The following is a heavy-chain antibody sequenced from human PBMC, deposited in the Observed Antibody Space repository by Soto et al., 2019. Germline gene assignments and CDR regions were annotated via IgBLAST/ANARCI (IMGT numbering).Heavy chain of an antibody. Sequence: EVQVVESGGDLVQPGGSLKLSCAASGFTFSGSEMHWVRQASGKGLEWVGHIRTKANNYATAYAASVKGRFTSSRDDLKNMAYLEMNSLRTEDTAGYYCIRAAAGLDPWGQGTLVTVSS. CDR3: IRAAAGLDP. CDR1: GFTFSGSE. CDR2: IRTKANNYAT. J-gene: IGHJ5*02. D-gene: IGHD6-13*01. V-gene: IGHV3-73*01.